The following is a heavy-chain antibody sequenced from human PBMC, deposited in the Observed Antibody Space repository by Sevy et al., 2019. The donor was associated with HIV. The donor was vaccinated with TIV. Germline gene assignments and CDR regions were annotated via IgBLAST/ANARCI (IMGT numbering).Heavy chain of an antibody. J-gene: IGHJ4*02. CDR3: ASQPPQCDYFDY. CDR2: ISGSGGST. V-gene: IGHV3-23*01. CDR1: GFTFSSYA. Sequence: GGSLRLSCAASGFTFSSYAMSWVRQAPGKGLEWVSAISGSGGSTYYADSVKDRFTISRDNSKNTLYLQMNSLRAEDTAVYYCASQPPQCDYFDYWGQGTLVTVSS.